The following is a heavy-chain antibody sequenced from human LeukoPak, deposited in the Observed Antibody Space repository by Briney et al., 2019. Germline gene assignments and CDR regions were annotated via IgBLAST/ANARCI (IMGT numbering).Heavy chain of an antibody. J-gene: IGHJ4*02. CDR1: GYIFTGYY. Sequence: ASVKVSCKASGYIFTGYYMHWVRQAPGQGLEWMGWINPNSGGTNYAQKFQGRVTMTRDTSISTAYMELSRLRSDDTAVYYCARAWAGTTLVALSYWGQGTLVTVSS. D-gene: IGHD1-7*01. CDR2: INPNSGGT. CDR3: ARAWAGTTLVALSY. V-gene: IGHV1-2*02.